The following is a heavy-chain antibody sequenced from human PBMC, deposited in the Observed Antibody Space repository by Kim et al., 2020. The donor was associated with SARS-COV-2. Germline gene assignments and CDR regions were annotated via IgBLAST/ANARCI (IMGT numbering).Heavy chain of an antibody. CDR2: INHSGST. D-gene: IGHD1-26*01. J-gene: IGHJ4*02. CDR3: ARNVGATWVGYFDY. CDR1: GGSFSGYY. V-gene: IGHV4-34*01. Sequence: SETLSLTCAVYGGSFSGYYWSWIRQPPGKGLEWIGEINHSGSTNYNPSLKSRVTISVDTSKNQFSLKLSSVTAADTAVYYCARNVGATWVGYFDYWGQGTLVTVSS.